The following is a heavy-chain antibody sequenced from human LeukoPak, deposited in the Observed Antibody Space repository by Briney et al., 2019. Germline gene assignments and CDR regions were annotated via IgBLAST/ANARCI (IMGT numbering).Heavy chain of an antibody. J-gene: IGHJ3*02. CDR3: ARDSPTFDI. Sequence: GGSLRLSCAASGFTFSSYGMHWVRQAPGKGLEWVAVIWYDGSNKYYADSVKGRFTISRDNSKNTLYLKMNSLRAEDTAIYYCARDSPTFDIWGQGTMVTVSS. V-gene: IGHV3-33*01. CDR1: GFTFSSYG. CDR2: IWYDGSNK.